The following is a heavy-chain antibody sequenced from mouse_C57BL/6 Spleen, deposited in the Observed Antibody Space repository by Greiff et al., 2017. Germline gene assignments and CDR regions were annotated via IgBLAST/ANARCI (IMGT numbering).Heavy chain of an antibody. D-gene: IGHD1-1*01. V-gene: IGHV1-54*01. Sequence: QVQLQQSGAELVRPGTSVKVSCKASGYAFTNYLIEWVKQRPGQGLEWIGVINPGSGGTNYNEKFKGKATLTADKSSSTAYMQLSSLTSEDSAVYFCARSGGSPLFGYWGQGTTLTVSS. CDR2: INPGSGGT. CDR1: GYAFTNYL. J-gene: IGHJ2*01. CDR3: ARSGGSPLFGY.